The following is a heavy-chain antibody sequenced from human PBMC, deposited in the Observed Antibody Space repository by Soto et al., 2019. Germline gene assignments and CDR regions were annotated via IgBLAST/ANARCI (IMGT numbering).Heavy chain of an antibody. Sequence: WGSLRLSCAASGFTFIPYAIIFFRHSPFKCLEWVSSISGSGGSTHYADSVKGRFTVSRDNSKRALSLQMSSLREEDTATYYCAKGLRRLLRTQYYYGLDVWGRGTTVTVSS. CDR2: ISGSGGST. J-gene: IGHJ6*02. CDR1: GFTFIPYA. V-gene: IGHV3-23*01. CDR3: AKGLRRLLRTQYYYGLDV. D-gene: IGHD3-10*01.